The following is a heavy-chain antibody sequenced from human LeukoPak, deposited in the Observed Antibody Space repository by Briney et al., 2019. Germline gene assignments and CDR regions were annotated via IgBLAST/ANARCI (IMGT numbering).Heavy chain of an antibody. CDR2: IYSSGST. D-gene: IGHD3-10*01. CDR1: GGSISSGSYH. J-gene: IGHJ4*02. V-gene: IGHV4-61*02. Sequence: SETLSLTCTVSGGSISSGSYHWSWIRQPAGKGLEWIGRIYSSGSTNYNPSLKSRVTISVDTSKDQFSLKLSSVTAADTAVYYCARVRSYGSGLDYWGQGTLVTVSS. CDR3: ARVRSYGSGLDY.